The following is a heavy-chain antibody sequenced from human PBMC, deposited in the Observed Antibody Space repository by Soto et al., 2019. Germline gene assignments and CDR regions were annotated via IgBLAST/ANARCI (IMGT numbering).Heavy chain of an antibody. D-gene: IGHD3-3*01. Sequence: SGPTLVNPTQTLTLTCTFSGFSLSTSGVGVGWIRQPPGKALEWLALIYWDDDKRYSPSLKSRLTITKDTSKNQVVLTMTNMDPVDTATYYCAHRQGLHYDFWSGYRYPSNWFDPWGQGTLVTVSS. CDR1: GFSLSTSGVG. J-gene: IGHJ5*02. CDR2: IYWDDDK. CDR3: AHRQGLHYDFWSGYRYPSNWFDP. V-gene: IGHV2-5*02.